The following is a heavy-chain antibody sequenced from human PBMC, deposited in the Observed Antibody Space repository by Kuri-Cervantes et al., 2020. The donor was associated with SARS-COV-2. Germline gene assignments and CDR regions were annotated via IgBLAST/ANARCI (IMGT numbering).Heavy chain of an antibody. Sequence: GSLRLSCTVSNYSISSGYYWGWIRQPAGKGLEWIGRIYTSGSTNYNPSLKSRVTMSVDTSKNQFSLKLSSVTAEDTAVYYCARAGDRYYWGQGTLVTVSS. J-gene: IGHJ4*02. CDR2: IYTSGST. CDR3: ARAGDRYY. V-gene: IGHV4-4*07. CDR1: NYSISSGYY. D-gene: IGHD3-10*01.